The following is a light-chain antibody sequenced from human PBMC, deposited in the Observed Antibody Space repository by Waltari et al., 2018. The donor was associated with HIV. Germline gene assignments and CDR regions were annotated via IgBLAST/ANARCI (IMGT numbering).Light chain of an antibody. V-gene: IGLV3-10*01. CDR3: YSTDSSGNHRGV. J-gene: IGLJ2*01. CDR2: EDN. Sequence: SYELTQPPSVSVSTGQTARINCPGDYLPKNTPSCNQQKSAHAPLMVIYEDNKRTSGIPERFSVSSSGTMATCTISGAQVEDEADYYCYSTDSSGNHRGVVGGGTKLTVL. CDR1: YLPKNT.